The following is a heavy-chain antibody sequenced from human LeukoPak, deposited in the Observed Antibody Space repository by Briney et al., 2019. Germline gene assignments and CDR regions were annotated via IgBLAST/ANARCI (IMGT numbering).Heavy chain of an antibody. CDR2: LYSTGTT. D-gene: IGHD6-19*01. V-gene: IGHV4-38-2*02. CDR1: GNFISSGFY. J-gene: IGHJ3*02. Sequence: SETLSLTCTVSGNFISSGFYWVWLRQTPGKGLQWIGSLYSTGTTYYNPSLAGRVTVSTDSSKNQLSLKLRSVTAADTAVYYCAGQWAVANTRRFAIWGQGSLVTVSS. CDR3: AGQWAVANTRRFAI.